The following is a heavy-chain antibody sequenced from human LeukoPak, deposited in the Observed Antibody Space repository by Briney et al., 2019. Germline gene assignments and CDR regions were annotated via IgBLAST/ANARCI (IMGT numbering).Heavy chain of an antibody. J-gene: IGHJ5*02. CDR2: INPRGGST. V-gene: IGHV1-46*01. CDR1: GYTFTTYY. Sequence: ASVKVSCKPSGYTFTTYYIHWVRQAPGQGLEWLGIINPRGGSTNYAHNFQGRVTMTRDTSTSTVYMDLSSLRSDDTAVYYCARDPSGDFWSGPGSWGQGTLVTVSS. CDR3: ARDPSGDFWSGPGS. D-gene: IGHD3-3*01.